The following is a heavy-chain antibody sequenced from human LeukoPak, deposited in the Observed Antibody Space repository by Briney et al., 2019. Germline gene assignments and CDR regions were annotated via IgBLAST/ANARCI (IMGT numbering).Heavy chain of an antibody. CDR3: ARDHAMYSSSWDTYFDY. D-gene: IGHD6-13*01. J-gene: IGHJ4*02. CDR2: ISYDGSNK. V-gene: IGHV3-30-3*01. CDR1: GFTFSSYA. Sequence: QTGGSLRLSCAASGFTFSSYAMYWVRQAPGKGLEWVAVISYDGSNKYYADSVKGRFTISRDNSKNTLYLQMNSLRAEDTAVYYCARDHAMYSSSWDTYFDYWGQGTLVAVSS.